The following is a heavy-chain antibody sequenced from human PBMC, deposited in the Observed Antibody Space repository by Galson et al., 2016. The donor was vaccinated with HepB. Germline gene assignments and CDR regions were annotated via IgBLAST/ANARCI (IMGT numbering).Heavy chain of an antibody. CDR2: TSSNGGLT. J-gene: IGHJ5*02. CDR1: GFTFGDYA. V-gene: IGHV3-9*01. Sequence: SLRLSCSVSGFTFGDYALLWVRQPPGQGLESDSCTSSNGGLTNHAVSVRGRCTTSRHNTKTSLYVQMNSLGPEDTALHYCAKDFTPYRSGWNPHWFDPWGPGTLVTVSS. CDR3: AKDFTPYRSGWNPHWFDP. D-gene: IGHD6-19*01.